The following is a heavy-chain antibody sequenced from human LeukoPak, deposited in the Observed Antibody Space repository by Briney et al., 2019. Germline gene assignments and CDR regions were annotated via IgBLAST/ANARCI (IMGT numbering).Heavy chain of an antibody. Sequence: KPSETLSLTCTVSGGSISSYYWSWIRQPPGKGLEWIGYIYYSGSTNYNPSLKGRVTISVDTSKNQSSLKLSSVTAADTAVYYCARGPGSAGLPFDYWGQGTLVTVSS. D-gene: IGHD3-10*01. CDR2: IYYSGST. CDR1: GGSISSYY. CDR3: ARGPGSAGLPFDY. J-gene: IGHJ4*02. V-gene: IGHV4-59*01.